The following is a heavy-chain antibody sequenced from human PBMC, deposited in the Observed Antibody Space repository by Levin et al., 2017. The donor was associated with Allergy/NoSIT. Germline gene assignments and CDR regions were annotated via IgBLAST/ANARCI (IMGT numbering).Heavy chain of an antibody. CDR2: ISGSGAST. J-gene: IGHJ4*02. CDR3: AKEYSTSSGYFDY. V-gene: IGHV3-23*01. CDR1: GFTFSSYP. D-gene: IGHD6-6*01. Sequence: GGSLRLSCAASGFTFSSYPMNWVRQAPGKGLEWVSEISGSGASTYYADSVKGRFTISRDNSKKTLYLQMNTLRAEDTAAYYCAKEYSTSSGYFDYWGQGALVTVSS.